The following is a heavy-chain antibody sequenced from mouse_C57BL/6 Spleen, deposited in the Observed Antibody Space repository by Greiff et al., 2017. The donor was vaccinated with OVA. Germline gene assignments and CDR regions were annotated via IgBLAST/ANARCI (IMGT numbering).Heavy chain of an antibody. Sequence: QVHVKQSGAELARPGASVKLSCKASGYTFTSYGISWVKQRPGQGLEWIGEIYPRSGNTYYNEKFKGKATLTADKSSSTAYMELRSLTSADSAVYVCARGDGYDVFAWFAYWGQGTLVTVSA. J-gene: IGHJ3*01. CDR2: IYPRSGNT. D-gene: IGHD2-2*01. CDR1: GYTFTSYG. V-gene: IGHV1-81*01. CDR3: ARGDGYDVFAWFAY.